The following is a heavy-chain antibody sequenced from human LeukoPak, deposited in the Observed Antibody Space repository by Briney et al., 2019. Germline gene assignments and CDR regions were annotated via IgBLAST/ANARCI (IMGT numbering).Heavy chain of an antibody. CDR3: AKLRDFFDSSGQFDY. CDR1: GFTLSSYA. D-gene: IGHD3-22*01. V-gene: IGHV3-23*01. CDR2: TSGCDDGT. Sequence: GDPLTLFCAASGFTLSSYAMRWPPEATGRGVEWVLATSGCDDGTFYADSVKGRCTISRDNSKKTLYLQMNSLRAEDTAIYYCAKLRDFFDSSGQFDYGGQGTLVAV. J-gene: IGHJ4*02.